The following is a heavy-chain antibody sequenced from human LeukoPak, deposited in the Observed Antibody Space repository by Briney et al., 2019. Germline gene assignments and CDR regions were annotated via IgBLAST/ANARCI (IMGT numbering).Heavy chain of an antibody. J-gene: IGHJ4*01. CDR3: ARELPREVTLDY. D-gene: IGHD2-21*02. V-gene: IGHV3-74*01. Sequence: GGSLRLSCVASEFNFFSYGMKWVRQAPGKGVVWVSRIFTDGTTTSYADSVKGRFTISRDNAKNTLYLEMKSLRVEDTAVYYCARELPREVTLDYWGQGTLVTVSP. CDR1: EFNFFSYG. CDR2: IFTDGTTT.